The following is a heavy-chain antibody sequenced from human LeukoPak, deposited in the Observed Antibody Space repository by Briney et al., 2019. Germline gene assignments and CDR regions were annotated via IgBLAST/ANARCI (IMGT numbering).Heavy chain of an antibody. Sequence: SGTLSLTCTVSGGSISSSSYYWGWIRQPPGKGLEWIGSIYYSGSTYYNPSLKSRVTISVDTSKNQFSLKLSSVTAADTAVYYCARGQYYYDSSGYLDYWGQGTLVTVSS. CDR1: GGSISSSSYY. D-gene: IGHD3-22*01. CDR3: ARGQYYYDSSGYLDY. V-gene: IGHV4-39*01. CDR2: IYYSGST. J-gene: IGHJ4*02.